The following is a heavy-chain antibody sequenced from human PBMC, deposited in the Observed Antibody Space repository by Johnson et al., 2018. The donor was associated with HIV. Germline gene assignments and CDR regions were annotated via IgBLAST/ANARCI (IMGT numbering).Heavy chain of an antibody. J-gene: IGHJ3*01. Sequence: MQLVESGGGLVQSGGSLRLSCGASGFSVSNTYMNWVRQAPGKGLEWVSVIYSGGSTYYADSVRGRFTISRDNSKNTRFLEMNSLRAEETAVYYCAKARDATRQTDALDVWGQGTMVTVSS. CDR1: GFSVSNTY. CDR2: IYSGGST. V-gene: IGHV3-66*01. CDR3: AKARDATRQTDALDV.